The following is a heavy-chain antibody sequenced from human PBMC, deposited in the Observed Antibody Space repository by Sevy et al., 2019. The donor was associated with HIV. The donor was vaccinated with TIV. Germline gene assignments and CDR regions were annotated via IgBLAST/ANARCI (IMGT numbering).Heavy chain of an antibody. D-gene: IGHD4-17*01. J-gene: IGHJ4*02. CDR1: GFIFSSYG. CDR2: ISSDGSDD. V-gene: IGHV3-30*18. Sequence: GGSLRLSCSASGFIFSSYGMHWVRQTPGKGLEWVAIISSDGSDDFYAESVRGRFTISRDNSRNTLYLQMDSLRLEDTAIYYCAKDKDDHYGDYYFDHWGQGALVTGLL. CDR3: AKDKDDHYGDYYFDH.